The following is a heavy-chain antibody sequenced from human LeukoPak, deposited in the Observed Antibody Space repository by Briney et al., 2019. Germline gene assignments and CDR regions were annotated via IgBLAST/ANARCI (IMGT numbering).Heavy chain of an antibody. J-gene: IGHJ6*02. D-gene: IGHD3-10*01. Sequence: GGSLRLSCAASGFTLSSYAMSWVRQAPGKGLEWVSTVSGSGGSTYYADSVKGRFTISRDNSKNTLYLQMNSLRAEDTAVYYCAKVYGSGSYYGWYYYYGMDVWGQGTTVTVSS. CDR1: GFTLSSYA. CDR3: AKVYGSGSYYGWYYYYGMDV. V-gene: IGHV3-23*01. CDR2: VSGSGGST.